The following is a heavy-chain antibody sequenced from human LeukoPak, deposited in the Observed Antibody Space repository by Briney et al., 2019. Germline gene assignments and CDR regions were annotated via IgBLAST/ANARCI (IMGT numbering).Heavy chain of an antibody. Sequence: SETLSLTCTVSGGSISSYYWSWIRQPPGKGLEWIGYIYYSGSTNYNPSLKSRVTISVDTSKNQFSLKLSSVTAADTAVYYCARASSSGYMDVWGKGTTVTVSS. CDR3: ARASSSGYMDV. CDR2: IYYSGST. V-gene: IGHV4-59*01. CDR1: GGSISSYY. J-gene: IGHJ6*03. D-gene: IGHD6-6*01.